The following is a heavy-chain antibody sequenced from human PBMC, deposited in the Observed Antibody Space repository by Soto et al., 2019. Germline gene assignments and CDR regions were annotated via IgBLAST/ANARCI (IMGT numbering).Heavy chain of an antibody. J-gene: IGHJ6*02. CDR3: AKEKTGGGSWYYYGMDV. Sequence: GGSLRLSCAASGSTFSSYGMHWVRQAPGKGLEWVAVISYDGSNKYYADSVKGRFTISRDNSKNTLYLQMNSLRAEDTAVYYCAKEKTGGGSWYYYGMDVWGQGTTVTVSS. CDR1: GSTFSSYG. V-gene: IGHV3-30*18. CDR2: ISYDGSNK. D-gene: IGHD6-13*01.